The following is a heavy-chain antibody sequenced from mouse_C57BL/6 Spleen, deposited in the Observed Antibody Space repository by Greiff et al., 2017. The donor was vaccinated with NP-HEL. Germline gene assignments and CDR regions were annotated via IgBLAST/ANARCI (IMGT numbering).Heavy chain of an antibody. D-gene: IGHD4-1*01. J-gene: IGHJ4*01. CDR3: TPTGTDYAMDY. V-gene: IGHV6-6*01. CDR1: GFTFSDAW. CDR2: IRNKANNHAT. Sequence: EVQLVESGGGLVQPGGSMKLSCAASGFTFSDAWMDWVRQSPEKGLEWVAEIRNKANNHATYYAESVKGRFTISRDDSKSSVYLQMNSLRAEDTGIYYCTPTGTDYAMDYWGQGTSVTVSS.